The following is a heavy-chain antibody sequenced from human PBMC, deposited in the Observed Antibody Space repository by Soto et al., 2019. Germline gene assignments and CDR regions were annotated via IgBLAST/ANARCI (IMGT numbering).Heavy chain of an antibody. V-gene: IGHV4-4*07. CDR2: IFSSGST. CDR1: GGSINTFY. J-gene: IGHJ4*02. CDR3: AREGSYSAYNFAHGIQLWSFDF. D-gene: IGHD5-12*01. Sequence: SETLSLTCTVSGGSINTFYWSWVRQPAGKGLEWIGGIFSSGSTSFNPSLESRVAMSVDTSKNHFSLNLSSVTAADMAVYYCAREGSYSAYNFAHGIQLWSFDFWGQGALVTVSS.